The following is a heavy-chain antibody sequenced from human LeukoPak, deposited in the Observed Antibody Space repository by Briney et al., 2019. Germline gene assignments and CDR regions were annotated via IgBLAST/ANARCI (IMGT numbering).Heavy chain of an antibody. D-gene: IGHD5-12*01. CDR3: AKDIYSGYDSYYFDY. CDR2: ISWNRGSI. J-gene: IGHJ4*02. V-gene: IGHV3-9*01. CDR1: GFTFDDYA. Sequence: PGRSLRLSCAASGFTFDDYAMHWVRQAPGKGLEWVSGISWNRGSIGYADSVKGRFTISRDNAKNSLYLQMNSLRAEDTALYYCAKDIYSGYDSYYFDYWGQGTLVTVSS.